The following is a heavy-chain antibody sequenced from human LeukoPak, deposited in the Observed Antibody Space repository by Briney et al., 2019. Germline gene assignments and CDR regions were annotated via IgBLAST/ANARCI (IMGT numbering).Heavy chain of an antibody. D-gene: IGHD6-13*01. CDR2: IKSKTDGGTT. CDR1: GFTFSSYA. J-gene: IGHJ3*02. CDR3: TTDNYSGDLAAAGTVGAFDI. V-gene: IGHV3-15*01. Sequence: GGSLRLSCAASGFTFSSYAMSWVRQAPGKGLEWVGRIKSKTDGGTTDYAAPVKGRFTISRDDSKNTLYLQMNSLKTEDTAVYYCTTDNYSGDLAAAGTVGAFDIWGQGTMVTVSS.